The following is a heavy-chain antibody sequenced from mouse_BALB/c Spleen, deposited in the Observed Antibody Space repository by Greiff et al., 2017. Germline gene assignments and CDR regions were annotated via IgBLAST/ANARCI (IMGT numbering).Heavy chain of an antibody. J-gene: IGHJ4*01. CDR2: IWRGGST. CDR1: GFSLTSYG. CDR3: AKKRNSYYYGSSYAMDY. Sequence: QVQLKESGPSLVQPSQSLSITCTVSGFSLTSYGVHWVRQSPGKGLEWLGVIWRGGSTDYNAAFMSRLSITKDNSKSQVFFKMNSLQADDTAIYYCAKKRNSYYYGSSYAMDYWGQGTSVTVSS. V-gene: IGHV2-5-1*01. D-gene: IGHD1-1*01.